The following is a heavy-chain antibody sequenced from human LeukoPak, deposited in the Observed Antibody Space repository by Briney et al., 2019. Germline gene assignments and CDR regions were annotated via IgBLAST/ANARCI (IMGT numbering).Heavy chain of an antibody. CDR3: AKLAKFFYGSETFYFFEH. J-gene: IGHJ4*02. D-gene: IGHD3-10*01. Sequence: PGGSLRLSCAASGFTLSCCGMHWVRQAPGKGLEWVANINQDGTEKYYVDSVKGRFIISRDYGKNSLYLQMNSLRVEDTAVYYCAKLAKFFYGSETFYFFEHWGQGTPVTASS. CDR1: GFTLSCCG. V-gene: IGHV3-7*01. CDR2: INQDGTEK.